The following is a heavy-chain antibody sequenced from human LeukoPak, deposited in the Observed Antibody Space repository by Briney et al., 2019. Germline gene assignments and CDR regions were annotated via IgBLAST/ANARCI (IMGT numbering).Heavy chain of an antibody. CDR2: INPNSGGT. V-gene: IGHV1-2*02. J-gene: IGHJ5*02. CDR3: ARDRGSYRFDP. CDR1: GYTFTDNY. Sequence: ASVKVSCKASGYTFTDNYMHWVRQAPGQGLEWMGWINPNSGGTKYALQFQGRVTMTRDTSISTAYLELSRQRSDDTAVYYCARDRGSYRFDPWGQGTLVTVSS. D-gene: IGHD3-16*02.